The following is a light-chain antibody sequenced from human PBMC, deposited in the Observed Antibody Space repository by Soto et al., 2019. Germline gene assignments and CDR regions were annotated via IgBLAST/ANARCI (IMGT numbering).Light chain of an antibody. Sequence: EIVMTQSPATLSVSPGERATLSCRANQSVSNNLAWYQQKFGQAPRLLIYGASTRATGIPARFSGSGSGTEFTLTISSLQSEDFAVYYCQHYNNWPPWTFGQGTKVEVK. CDR2: GAS. J-gene: IGKJ1*01. CDR3: QHYNNWPPWT. CDR1: QSVSNN. V-gene: IGKV3-15*01.